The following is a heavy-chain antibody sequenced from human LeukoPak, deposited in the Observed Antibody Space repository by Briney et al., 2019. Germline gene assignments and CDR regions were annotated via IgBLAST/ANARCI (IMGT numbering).Heavy chain of an antibody. D-gene: IGHD3-22*01. CDR1: GYSLTSYW. V-gene: IGHV5-51*01. CDR3: TRRVSSGYYYSIPSNWFDP. Sequence: GESLKLSCKGSGYSLTSYWIGWVRQMPGKGLEWKGLVYPGDSDTRYSPSFQGQVTISADKSISTAYLQWSSLKASDTAMYYCTRRVSSGYYYSIPSNWFDPRGQGTLVTVSS. J-gene: IGHJ5*02. CDR2: VYPGDSDT.